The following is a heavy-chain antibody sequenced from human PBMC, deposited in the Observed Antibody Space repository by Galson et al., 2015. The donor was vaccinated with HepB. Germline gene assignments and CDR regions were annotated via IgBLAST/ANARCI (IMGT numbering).Heavy chain of an antibody. CDR3: AREAATVVTRGVDY. CDR2: ISSSSSYI. Sequence: SLRLSCAASGFTFSSYSMNWVRQAPGKGLEWVSSISSSSSYIYYADSVKGRFTISRDNAKNSLYLQMNSLRAEDTAVYYCAREAATVVTRGVDYWGQGTLVTVSS. V-gene: IGHV3-21*01. J-gene: IGHJ4*02. D-gene: IGHD4-23*01. CDR1: GFTFSSYS.